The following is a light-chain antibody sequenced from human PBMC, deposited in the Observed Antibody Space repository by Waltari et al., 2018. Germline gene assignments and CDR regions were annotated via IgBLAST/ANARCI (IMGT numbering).Light chain of an antibody. J-gene: IGLJ2*01. CDR3: QTWGTGIVV. CDR2: LNTDGGH. V-gene: IGLV4-69*01. CDR1: SGHSSFV. Sequence: LVLTQPPSASASLGASVKLTCTLSSGHSSFVIAWHQQQPGKGPRYLMTLNTDGGHTKGDGIPDRFSGSTSGAERYLTIASLQSEDEADYFCQTWGTGIVVFGGGTKLTVL.